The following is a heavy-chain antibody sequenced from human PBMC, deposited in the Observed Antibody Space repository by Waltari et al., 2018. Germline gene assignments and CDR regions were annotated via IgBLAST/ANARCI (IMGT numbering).Heavy chain of an antibody. Sequence: EVQLVESGGGLVQPGRSLRLSCAASGFTFEDYATHWVRQAPGKGLEWVAGISWNSESIGYADSVQGRFTISRDNAKNSMFLQIHSLRPEDTALYYCVKDVLSDCGGDCYSEHWGQGTLLTVSS. V-gene: IGHV3-9*01. CDR3: VKDVLSDCGGDCYSEH. D-gene: IGHD2-21*02. CDR1: GFTFEDYA. J-gene: IGHJ4*02. CDR2: ISWNSESI.